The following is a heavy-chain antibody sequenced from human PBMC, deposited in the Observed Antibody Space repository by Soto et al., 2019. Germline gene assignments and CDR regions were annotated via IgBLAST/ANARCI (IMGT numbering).Heavy chain of an antibody. CDR3: AKPRGYYDSSGYPTPDY. CDR1: GFTFSGYN. D-gene: IGHD3-22*01. CDR2: IGSSSGTI. J-gene: IGHJ4*02. Sequence: EVQLVESGGGLVQPGGSLRLSCAASGFTFSGYNMNWVRQAPGKGLEWVSYIGSSSGTIYYADSVKGRFTISRDNAKNSLYLQMNSLRAEDTAVYYCAKPRGYYDSSGYPTPDYWGQGTLVTVSS. V-gene: IGHV3-48*01.